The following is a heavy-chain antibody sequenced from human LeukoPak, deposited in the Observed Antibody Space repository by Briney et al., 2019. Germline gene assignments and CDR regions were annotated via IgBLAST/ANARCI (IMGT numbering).Heavy chain of an antibody. Sequence: GGSLRLSCAASGFTFSSYAMSWVRQAPGKGLEWVSAISGSGGSTYYADSVKGRFTISRDNSKNTLYLQMNSLRAEDTAVYYCAKRGSSGYSSYYMDVWGKGTTVTISS. J-gene: IGHJ6*03. D-gene: IGHD3-22*01. V-gene: IGHV3-23*01. CDR2: ISGSGGST. CDR1: GFTFSSYA. CDR3: AKRGSSGYSSYYMDV.